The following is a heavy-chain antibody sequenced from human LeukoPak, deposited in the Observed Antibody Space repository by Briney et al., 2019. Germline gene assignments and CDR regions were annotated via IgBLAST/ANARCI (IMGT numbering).Heavy chain of an antibody. CDR2: IWYDGSNK. J-gene: IGHJ4*02. Sequence: PGRSLRLSCAASGFTFSSYGMPWVRQAPGKGLEWVAVIWYDGSNKYYADSVKGRFTISRDNSKNTLFLQMNSLRAEDTAVYYCARGQSLKGFDYWGQGTLVTVSS. V-gene: IGHV3-33*01. CDR1: GFTFSSYG. CDR3: ARGQSLKGFDY. D-gene: IGHD5-24*01.